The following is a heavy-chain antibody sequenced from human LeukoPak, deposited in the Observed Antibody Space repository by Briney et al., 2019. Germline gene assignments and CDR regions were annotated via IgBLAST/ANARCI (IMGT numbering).Heavy chain of an antibody. D-gene: IGHD6-6*01. CDR1: GGSFSGYY. J-gene: IGHJ4*02. CDR2: INHSGST. V-gene: IGHV4-34*01. Sequence: ASETLSLTCAVYGGSFSGYYWSWIRQPPGKGLEWIGEINHSGSTNYNPSLKSRVTISVDTSKNQFSLELSSVTAADTAVYYCARPEYSSRGAVGYWGQGTLVTVSS. CDR3: ARPEYSSRGAVGY.